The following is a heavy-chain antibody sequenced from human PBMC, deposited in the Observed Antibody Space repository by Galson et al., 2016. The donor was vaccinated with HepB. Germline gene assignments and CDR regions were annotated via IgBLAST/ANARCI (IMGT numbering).Heavy chain of an antibody. D-gene: IGHD6-19*01. V-gene: IGHV3-48*03. Sequence: SLRLSCAASGLTFSSYEMNWVRQAPGQGLEWVSYISSRGNTIYYADSVKGRLTISRDNAKNSLYLQMNSLRAEDTGVYFCARGRRTGVPVYGTGYYGMDVWGKGTTVTASS. CDR2: ISSRGNTI. CDR1: GLTFSSYE. J-gene: IGHJ6*04. CDR3: ARGRRTGVPVYGTGYYGMDV.